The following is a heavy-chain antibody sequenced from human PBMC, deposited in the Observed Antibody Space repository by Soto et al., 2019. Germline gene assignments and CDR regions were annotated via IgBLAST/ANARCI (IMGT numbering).Heavy chain of an antibody. D-gene: IGHD1-7*01. CDR3: ARVTYNWNSNQPDYFDY. CDR1: GGSISSCDYY. V-gene: IGHV4-30-4*01. Sequence: LXLTVTFSGGSISSCDYYWSWIRQPPGKGLEWIGYIYYSGSTYYNPSLKSRVTISVDTSKNQFSLKLSSVTAADTAVYYCARVTYNWNSNQPDYFDYWGQGTMVTVS. CDR2: IYYSGST. J-gene: IGHJ4*02.